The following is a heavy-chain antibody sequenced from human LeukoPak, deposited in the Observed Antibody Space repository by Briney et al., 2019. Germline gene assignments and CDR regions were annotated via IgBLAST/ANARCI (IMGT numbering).Heavy chain of an antibody. V-gene: IGHV3-7*01. CDR3: ARYKPQYRWDLYYFDY. CDR2: MKQDGSER. CDR1: GFTLSSYW. D-gene: IGHD1-1*01. J-gene: IGHJ4*02. Sequence: GGSLRLSCAASGFTLSSYWMSWVRQAPGKGLERVANMKQDGSERYYVDSVKGRFTISRDNAKNSLYLEMNSLRAEDTSVYYCARYKPQYRWDLYYFDYWGQGTLVTVSS.